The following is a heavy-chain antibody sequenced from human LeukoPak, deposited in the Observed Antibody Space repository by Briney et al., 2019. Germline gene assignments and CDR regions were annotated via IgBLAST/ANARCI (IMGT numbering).Heavy chain of an antibody. V-gene: IGHV1-2*02. J-gene: IGHJ4*02. D-gene: IGHD3-10*01. CDR3: ARGRSGELTWAFTLDS. CDR2: INPNSGGT. CDR1: GYTFTVYY. Sequence: GASVTVSCKASGYTFTVYYMHWVRQAPGQGLEWMGWINPNSGGTKYAQKFQGRVTMTRDMSISTAYMELSRLRSDDTAVYYCARGRSGELTWAFTLDSWGQGTLVTVSS.